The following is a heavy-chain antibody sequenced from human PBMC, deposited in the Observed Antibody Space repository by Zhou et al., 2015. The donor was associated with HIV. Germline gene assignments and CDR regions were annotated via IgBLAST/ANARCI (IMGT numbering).Heavy chain of an antibody. Sequence: QVQLVQSGAELRKPGSSVRVSCRTYGAAFNTFNINWIRQAPGRGLEWMGGIIPVFQRADYARQFQGKVTITVDASTKTGFLELRNLRPDDTAVYYCARSYYDRDGYYPDLWGQGTQVTVSS. D-gene: IGHD3-22*01. CDR3: ARSYYDRDGYYPDL. J-gene: IGHJ4*02. V-gene: IGHV1-69*01. CDR2: IIPVFQRA. CDR1: GAAFNTFN.